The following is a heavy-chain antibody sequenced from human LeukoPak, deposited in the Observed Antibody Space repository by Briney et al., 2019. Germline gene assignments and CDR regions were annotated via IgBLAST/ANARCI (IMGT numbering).Heavy chain of an antibody. J-gene: IGHJ5*02. V-gene: IGHV3-23*01. CDR3: AKGYYDILTDYFHNWFNP. CDR2: ISGRGGST. Sequence: GGSLRLSCAVSGFTFSSYAVSWVRQAPGVGLEWVSTISGRGGSTFYADSVKGRFTISRDSSKNTLYLQMNSLRADDTAVYYCAKGYYDILTDYFHNWFNPWGQGTLVIVSS. CDR1: GFTFSSYA. D-gene: IGHD3-9*01.